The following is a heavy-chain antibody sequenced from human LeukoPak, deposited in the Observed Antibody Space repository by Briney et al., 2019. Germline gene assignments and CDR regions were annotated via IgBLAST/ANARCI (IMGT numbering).Heavy chain of an antibody. V-gene: IGHV3-21*01. CDR2: ISRSSNYK. Sequence: GGSLRLSCAASGFTFSSYSMNWVRQAPGKGLEWVSSISRSSNYKYYADSVKGRFAISRDNAKNSLYLQMNSLRAEDTALYYCASSRYDSSGYYGIIGYWGQGTLVTVSS. J-gene: IGHJ4*02. D-gene: IGHD3-22*01. CDR1: GFTFSSYS. CDR3: ASSRYDSSGYYGIIGY.